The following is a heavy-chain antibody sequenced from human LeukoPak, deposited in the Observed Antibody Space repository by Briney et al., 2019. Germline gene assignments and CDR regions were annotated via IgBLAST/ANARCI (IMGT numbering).Heavy chain of an antibody. CDR2: INPSGGST. CDR1: GYTFTSYY. V-gene: IGHV1-46*01. J-gene: IGHJ5*02. D-gene: IGHD3-3*01. CDR3: ARGSRPYYDFWSGSNWFDP. Sequence: ASVKVSCKASGYTFTSYYIHWVRQAPGQGLEWMGIINPSGGSTSYAQKFQGRVTMTRDTSTSTVYMELSSLRSEDTAVYYCARGSRPYYDFWSGSNWFDPWGQGTLVTVSS.